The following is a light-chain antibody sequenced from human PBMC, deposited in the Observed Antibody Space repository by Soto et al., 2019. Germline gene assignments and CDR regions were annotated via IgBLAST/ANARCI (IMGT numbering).Light chain of an antibody. CDR1: SSNIGAGYD. J-gene: IGLJ1*01. CDR2: GNI. V-gene: IGLV1-40*01. CDR3: QSYDTSLSAYV. Sequence: QSVLAQPPSVSGAPGQNVTISCTGGSSNIGAGYDLHWYQQLPGTAPKLLLYGNINRPSGVPDRFSGSKSGTSASLAITGLQAEDEADYYCQSYDTSLSAYVFGTGTKVTVL.